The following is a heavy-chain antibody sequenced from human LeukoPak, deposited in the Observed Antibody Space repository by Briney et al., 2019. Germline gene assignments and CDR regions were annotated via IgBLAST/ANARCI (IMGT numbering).Heavy chain of an antibody. J-gene: IGHJ4*02. CDR2: IWYDGSNK. D-gene: IGHD2-15*01. Sequence: GGSLRLSCAASGFTFSSYGMHWVRQAPGKGLEWVAVIWYDGSNKYYADSVKGRFTISRDNSKNTLYLQMNSLRAEDTAVYYCAKAGPYCSGGSCYSNHFDYWGQGTLVTVSS. CDR3: AKAGPYCSGGSCYSNHFDY. CDR1: GFTFSSYG. V-gene: IGHV3-33*06.